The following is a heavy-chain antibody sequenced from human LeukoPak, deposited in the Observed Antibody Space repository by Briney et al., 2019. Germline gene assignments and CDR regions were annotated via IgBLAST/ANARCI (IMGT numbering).Heavy chain of an antibody. Sequence: PGGSLRLSCAASGFTFSGYSMNWVRQAPGKGLEWVSSISSSSSYIYYADSVKGRFTISRDNAKNSLYLQMNSLRAEDTAVYYCARDGVYDDGDPRGSFDYWGQGTLVTVSS. CDR1: GFTFSGYS. CDR3: ARDGVYDDGDPRGSFDY. V-gene: IGHV3-21*01. J-gene: IGHJ4*02. CDR2: ISSSSSYI. D-gene: IGHD4-17*01.